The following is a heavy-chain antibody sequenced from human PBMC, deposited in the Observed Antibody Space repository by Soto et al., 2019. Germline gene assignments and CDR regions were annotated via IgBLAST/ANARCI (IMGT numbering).Heavy chain of an antibody. J-gene: IGHJ6*02. CDR2: IYYSGST. CDR3: ARVLRYYGSGSYTYYYYGMDV. Sequence: PSETLSLTCTVSGGSISSGDYYWSWIRQPPGKGLEWIGYIYYSGSTYYNPSLKSRVTISVDTSKNQFSLKLSSVTAADTAVYYCARVLRYYGSGSYTYYYYGMDVWGQGTTVTVSS. D-gene: IGHD3-10*01. CDR1: GGSISSGDYY. V-gene: IGHV4-30-4*01.